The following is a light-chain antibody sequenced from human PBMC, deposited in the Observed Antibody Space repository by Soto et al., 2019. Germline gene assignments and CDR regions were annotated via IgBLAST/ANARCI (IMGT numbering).Light chain of an antibody. CDR2: DAY. Sequence: IQITQSPSTLSASVGDRVTITCRASQSISSWLAWYQKKPGKAPKLLIYDAYSLESGVPSTFRGSGSGTEFTLTISSLQPDDFATYYCQQYNSYSPWTCGQGTKVDIK. CDR1: QSISSW. CDR3: QQYNSYSPWT. V-gene: IGKV1-5*01. J-gene: IGKJ1*01.